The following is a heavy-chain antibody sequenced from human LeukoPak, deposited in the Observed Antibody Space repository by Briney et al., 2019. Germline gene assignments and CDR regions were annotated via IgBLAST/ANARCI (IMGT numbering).Heavy chain of an antibody. Sequence: GGSLRLSCAASGFTFSSYSMNWVRQAPGKGLEWVSSISSSSSYIYYADSVKGRFTISRDNAKNSLYLQMDSLRAEDTAVYYCARARQIQLWSPLDYWGQGTLVTVSS. D-gene: IGHD5-18*01. V-gene: IGHV3-21*01. CDR2: ISSSSSYI. J-gene: IGHJ4*02. CDR1: GFTFSSYS. CDR3: ARARQIQLWSPLDY.